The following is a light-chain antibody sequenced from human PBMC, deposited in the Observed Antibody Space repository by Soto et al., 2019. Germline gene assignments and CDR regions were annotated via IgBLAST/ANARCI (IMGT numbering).Light chain of an antibody. J-gene: IGKJ2*01. CDR3: QQSYSPYT. V-gene: IGKV1-39*01. CDR1: QSISSY. Sequence: DIQMTQSPSSLSASVGDRVTITCRASQSISSYLNWYQQKPGKAPKLLIYAASSLQSGVPSRFSGRGSGTDFTLTISSLQPEDFATYYCQQSYSPYTFGQGTKLEIK. CDR2: AAS.